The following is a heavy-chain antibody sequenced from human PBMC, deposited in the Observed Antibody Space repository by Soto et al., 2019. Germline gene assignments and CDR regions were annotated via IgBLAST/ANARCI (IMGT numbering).Heavy chain of an antibody. Sequence: PSETLSLTCAVYGGSFSGYYWSWIRQPPGKGLEWIGEINHSGSTNYNPSLKSRVTISVDTSKNQFSLKLSSVTAADTAVYYCARGKGRFLEWLQKYNWFDPWGQGTLVTVSS. CDR3: ARGKGRFLEWLQKYNWFDP. D-gene: IGHD3-3*01. J-gene: IGHJ5*02. V-gene: IGHV4-34*01. CDR2: INHSGST. CDR1: GGSFSGYY.